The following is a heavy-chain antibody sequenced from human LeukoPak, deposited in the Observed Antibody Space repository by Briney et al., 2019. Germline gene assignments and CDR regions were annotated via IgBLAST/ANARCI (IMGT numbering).Heavy chain of an antibody. J-gene: IGHJ5*02. CDR1: GFTFSSYA. V-gene: IGHV3-23*01. D-gene: IGHD3-10*01. CDR3: AKDFVSWAYGSVDNPFDP. Sequence: PGGSLRLSCAASGFTFSSYAMSWVRQAPGKGLEWVSAISGSGGSTYYADSVKGRFTISRDNSKNTLYLQMNSLRAEDTAVYYCAKDFVSWAYGSVDNPFDPWGQGTLVTVSS. CDR2: ISGSGGST.